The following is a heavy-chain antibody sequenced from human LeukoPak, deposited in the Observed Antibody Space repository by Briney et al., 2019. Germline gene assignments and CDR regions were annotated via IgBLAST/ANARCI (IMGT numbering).Heavy chain of an antibody. D-gene: IGHD1-26*01. V-gene: IGHV3-64*01. CDR3: ARDRGICSGSYLFDY. CDR2: ISSNGGST. J-gene: IGHJ4*02. CDR1: GFTFSSYA. Sequence: PGGSLRLSCAASGFTFSSYAIHWVRQAPGKGLEYVSAISSNGGSTYYAKSVKGRFTISRDNSKNTLYLQMGSLRAEDMAVYYCARDRGICSGSYLFDYWGQGTLVTVSS.